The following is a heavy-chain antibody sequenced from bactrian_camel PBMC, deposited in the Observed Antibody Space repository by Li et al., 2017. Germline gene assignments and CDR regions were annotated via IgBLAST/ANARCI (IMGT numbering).Heavy chain of an antibody. CDR2: IDGGNSDT. CDR3: VRDGAIYYLGDYSLAY. CDR1: GFTFGAYS. D-gene: IGHD4*01. J-gene: IGHJ4*01. Sequence: DVQLVESGGGLVQPGGSLRLSCAASGFTFGAYSFNWVRQAPGKGLDWVSHIDGGNSDTYYADSVKGRFTISRDSAKNTVYLQMNNLKPDDTAVYYCVRDGAIYYLGDYSLAYWGQGTQVTVS. V-gene: IGHV3S35*01.